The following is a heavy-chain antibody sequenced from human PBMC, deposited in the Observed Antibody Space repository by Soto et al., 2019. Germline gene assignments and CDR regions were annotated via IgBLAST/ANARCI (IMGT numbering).Heavy chain of an antibody. J-gene: IGHJ4*02. CDR1: GYTFTGYY. Sequence: QVQLVQSGAEVKKPGASVKVSCKASGYTFTGYYMHWVRQAPGQGLEWMGWINPNSGGTNYAQKFQVWVTMTRDTSISTAYMELSRLRSADTAVYYCARVSVGANHFDYWGQGTLVTVSS. CDR3: ARVSVGANHFDY. CDR2: INPNSGGT. D-gene: IGHD1-26*01. V-gene: IGHV1-2*04.